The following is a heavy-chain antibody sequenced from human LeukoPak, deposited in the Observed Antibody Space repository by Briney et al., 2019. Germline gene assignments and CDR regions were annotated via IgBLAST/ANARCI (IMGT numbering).Heavy chain of an antibody. J-gene: IGHJ5*02. V-gene: IGHV3-66*01. CDR2: IFSPGST. Sequence: GGSLRLSCAASGLTVSCNYMSWLRHAPGKAVEWVSSIFSPGSTYYADSVKGRFTSSRDNSKNTMYLQRNSLRVDDTAVYYCCGYCSSTSCRNWFDPWGQGTLVTVSS. CDR3: CGYCSSTSCRNWFDP. D-gene: IGHD2-2*03. CDR1: GLTVSCNY.